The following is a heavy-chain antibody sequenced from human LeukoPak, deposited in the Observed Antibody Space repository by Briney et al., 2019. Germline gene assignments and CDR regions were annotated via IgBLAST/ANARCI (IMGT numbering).Heavy chain of an antibody. V-gene: IGHV4-4*07. Sequence: TSSETLSLTCTVSGGSIRSSYWSWIRQPAGRGLEWIGRIYTSGSTNYNPSLKSRVTMSVDTSKNQFSLKVSSVTAADTAVYYCARHSMQRAMDVWGQGTTVTVSS. CDR2: IYTSGST. CDR1: GGSIRSSY. J-gene: IGHJ6*02. D-gene: IGHD2-8*01. CDR3: ARHSMQRAMDV.